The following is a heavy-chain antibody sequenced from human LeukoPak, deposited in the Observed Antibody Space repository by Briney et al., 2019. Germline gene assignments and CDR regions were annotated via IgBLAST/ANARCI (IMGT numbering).Heavy chain of an antibody. CDR2: ITSGGTK. J-gene: IGHJ4*02. V-gene: IGHV3-48*04. CDR1: GFSFNRYS. D-gene: IGHD3-10*01. Sequence: GGSLRLSCAASGFSFNRYSMNWIRQAPGKGLEWVSYITSGGTKYYADSVKGRFTISRDNAKNSQYLQMNSLRAEDTAVYYCARDGGSGNYFIDYWGQGTLVTVSS. CDR3: ARDGGSGNYFIDY.